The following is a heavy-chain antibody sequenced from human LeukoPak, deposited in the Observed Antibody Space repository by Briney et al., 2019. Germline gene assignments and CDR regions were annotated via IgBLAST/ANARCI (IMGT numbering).Heavy chain of an antibody. J-gene: IGHJ6*03. D-gene: IGHD6-13*01. CDR2: IYYSGST. Sequence: SETLSLTCAVSGGSISSGGYSWSWIRQPPGKGLEWIGYIYYSGSTYYNPSLKSRVTISVDTSKNQFSLKLSSVTAADTAVYYCARGIGIDRGSRWSSYYYYYYMDVWGKGTTVTVSS. V-gene: IGHV4-30-4*07. CDR1: GGSISSGGYS. CDR3: ARGIGIDRGSRWSSYYYYYYMDV.